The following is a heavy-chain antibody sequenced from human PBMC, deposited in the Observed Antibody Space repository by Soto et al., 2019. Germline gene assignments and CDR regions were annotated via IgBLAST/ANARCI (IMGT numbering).Heavy chain of an antibody. CDR2: ISAYNGNT. D-gene: IGHD3-22*01. CDR3: ARIEYYYDSSGYLY. CDR1: GYTFTSYG. Sequence: GASVKVSCKASGYTFTSYGISWVRQAPGQGLEWMGWISAYNGNTNYAQKLQGRVTMTTDTSTSTAYMELRSLRSDDTAVYYCARIEYYYDSSGYLYWGQGTLVTVSS. V-gene: IGHV1-18*01. J-gene: IGHJ4*02.